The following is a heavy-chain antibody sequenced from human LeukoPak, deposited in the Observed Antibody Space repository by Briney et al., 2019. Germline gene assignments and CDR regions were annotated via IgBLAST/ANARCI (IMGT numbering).Heavy chain of an antibody. Sequence: GGSLRLSCEASGFTVSSNYMSWVRQAPGKGLEWVSVMYSGGSTYYADSVEGRFTISRDNSKNTVYLQMNSLRAEDTAVYYCASVTMVRGPHFDYWGQGTLVTVSS. V-gene: IGHV3-53*01. CDR2: MYSGGST. J-gene: IGHJ4*02. CDR1: GFTVSSNY. CDR3: ASVTMVRGPHFDY. D-gene: IGHD3-10*01.